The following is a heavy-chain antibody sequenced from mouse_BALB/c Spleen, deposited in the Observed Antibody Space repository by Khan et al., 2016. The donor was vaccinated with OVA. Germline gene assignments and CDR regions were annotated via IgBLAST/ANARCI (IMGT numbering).Heavy chain of an antibody. J-gene: IGHJ4*01. D-gene: IGHD1-1*01. CDR3: ARKNYYGYAMDY. CDR1: GYSITSDYA. Sequence: EVQLQESGPGLVKPSQSLSLTCTVTGYSITSDYAWDWIRQFPGNKLEWMGYLSYGGSTSYNPSLKSRISITRDTSKNQFFLQLNSVTTEDTATYYCARKNYYGYAMDYWGKGTSVTASS. CDR2: LSYGGST. V-gene: IGHV3-2*02.